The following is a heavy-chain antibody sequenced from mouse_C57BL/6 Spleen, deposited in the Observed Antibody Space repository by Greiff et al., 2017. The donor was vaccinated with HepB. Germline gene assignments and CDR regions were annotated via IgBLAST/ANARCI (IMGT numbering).Heavy chain of an antibody. D-gene: IGHD1-1*01. CDR3: TTQFPYYYGSSYSDY. V-gene: IGHV14-1*01. J-gene: IGHJ2*01. CDR1: GFNSKDYY. Sequence: EVQLVESGAELVRPGASVKLSCTASGFNSKDYYMHWVKQRPEQGLEWIGRIDPEDGDTEYAPKFQGKATMTAETSSNTAYLQLSSLTSEDTAVYYCTTQFPYYYGSSYSDYWGQGTTLTVSS. CDR2: IDPEDGDT.